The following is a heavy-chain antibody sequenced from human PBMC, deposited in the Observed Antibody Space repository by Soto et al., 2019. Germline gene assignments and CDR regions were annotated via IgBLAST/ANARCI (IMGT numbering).Heavy chain of an antibody. V-gene: IGHV5-10-1*01. D-gene: IGHD3-3*01. CDR3: ARHQPDDFWSGHGMDV. J-gene: IGHJ6*02. Sequence: PGESLKISCKGSGYSFTSYWISWVRQMPGKGLEWMGRIDPSDSYTNYSPSFQGHVTISADKSISTAYLQWSSLKASDTAMYYCARHQPDDFWSGHGMDVWGQGTTVT. CDR1: GYSFTSYW. CDR2: IDPSDSYT.